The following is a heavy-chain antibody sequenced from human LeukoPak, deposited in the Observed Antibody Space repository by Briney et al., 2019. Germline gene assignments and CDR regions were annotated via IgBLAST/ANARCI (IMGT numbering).Heavy chain of an antibody. D-gene: IGHD2-2*02. CDR3: ARDLQYCSSTSCYTSDY. V-gene: IGHV3-20*04. J-gene: IGHJ4*02. CDR1: GFTFDDYG. Sequence: GGSLRLSCAASGFTFDDYGLSWVRQAPGKGLGWVSGINWNGGSTGYADSVKGRFTISRDNAKNSLYLQMNSLRAEDTALYYCARDLQYCSSTSCYTSDYWGQGTLVTVSS. CDR2: INWNGGST.